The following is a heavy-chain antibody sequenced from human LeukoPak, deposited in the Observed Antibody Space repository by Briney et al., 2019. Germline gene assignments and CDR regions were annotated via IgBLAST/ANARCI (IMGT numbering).Heavy chain of an antibody. Sequence: SVKVSCKASGGTFSSYAISWVRQAPGQGLEWMGGIIPIFGTANYAQKFQGRVTITTDDSTSTAYMELSSLRSEDTAVYYCTLGGLVVPAASAHYFDYWGQGTLVTVSS. V-gene: IGHV1-69*05. D-gene: IGHD2-2*01. CDR2: IIPIFGTA. CDR1: GGTFSSYA. J-gene: IGHJ4*02. CDR3: TLGGLVVPAASAHYFDY.